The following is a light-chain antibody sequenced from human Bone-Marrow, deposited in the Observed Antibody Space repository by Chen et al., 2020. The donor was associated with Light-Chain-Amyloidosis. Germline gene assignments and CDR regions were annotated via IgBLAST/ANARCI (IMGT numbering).Light chain of an antibody. V-gene: IGLV3-21*02. CDR3: QVWERSSDLPV. CDR1: NIGSTS. J-gene: IGLJ3*02. Sequence: SYVLTQPSSVSVAPGQTATIACGGNNIGSTSVHWYQQTPGQAPLLVVYDDSDRPSGIPERLSGSNSGNTATLTISGVEAGDEADDYCQVWERSSDLPVFGGGTKLTVL. CDR2: DDS.